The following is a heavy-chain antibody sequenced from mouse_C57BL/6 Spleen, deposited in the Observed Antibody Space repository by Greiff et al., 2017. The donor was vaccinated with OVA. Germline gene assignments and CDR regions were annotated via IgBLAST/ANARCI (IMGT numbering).Heavy chain of an antibody. Sequence: VQLQQPGAELVRPGSSVKLSCKASGYTFTSYWMHWVKQRPIQGLEWIGNIDPSDSETHYNQKFKDKATLTVDKSSSTAYMQLSSLTSEDSAVYYGARPGYGSHAMDYWGQGTSVTVSS. V-gene: IGHV1-52*01. CDR2: IDPSDSET. CDR1: GYTFTSYW. D-gene: IGHD1-1*01. J-gene: IGHJ4*01. CDR3: ARPGYGSHAMDY.